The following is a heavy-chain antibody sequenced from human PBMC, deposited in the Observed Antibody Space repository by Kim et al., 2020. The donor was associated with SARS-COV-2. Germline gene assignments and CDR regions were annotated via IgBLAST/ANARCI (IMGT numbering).Heavy chain of an antibody. D-gene: IGHD3-22*01. V-gene: IGHV3-30*07. CDR3: ARDLTPFYYDSSGYPDY. Sequence: VKGRLTISRDNSKNTLYLQMNSLRAEDTAVYYCARDLTPFYYDSSGYPDYWGQGTLVTVSS. J-gene: IGHJ4*02.